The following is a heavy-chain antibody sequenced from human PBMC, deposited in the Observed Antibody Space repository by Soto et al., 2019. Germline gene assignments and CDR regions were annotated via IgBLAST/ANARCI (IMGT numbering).Heavy chain of an antibody. Sequence: SVKVSCKASGGSFSGYAISWARQAPGQGLEWMGGIIPIFGTANYAQKFQGRVTITADESTSTAYMELSSLRSEDTAVYYCAREACSGGSCYWGSYGMDAWGQGATVTVSS. CDR3: AREACSGGSCYWGSYGMDA. CDR2: IIPIFGTA. J-gene: IGHJ6*02. V-gene: IGHV1-69*13. D-gene: IGHD2-15*01. CDR1: GGSFSGYA.